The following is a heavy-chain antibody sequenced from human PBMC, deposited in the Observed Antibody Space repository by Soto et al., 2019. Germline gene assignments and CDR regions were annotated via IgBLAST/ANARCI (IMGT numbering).Heavy chain of an antibody. D-gene: IGHD6-25*01. J-gene: IGHJ4*02. CDR3: VRVGGSGWTLDF. Sequence: QVHLVQSGAEVKKPGASVKVSCKTSGYTFTAFAVHWVRLASGQRLEWMGWINVGNGDTKSSQNLQGRVTITRDTSASTVYMELSSLRSEDTAVYYCVRVGGSGWTLDFWGQGTLVTVSS. V-gene: IGHV1-3*01. CDR1: GYTFTAFA. CDR2: INVGNGDT.